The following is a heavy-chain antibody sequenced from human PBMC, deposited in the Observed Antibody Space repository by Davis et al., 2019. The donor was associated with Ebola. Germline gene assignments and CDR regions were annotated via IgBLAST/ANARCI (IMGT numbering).Heavy chain of an antibody. CDR3: ARADIVVVPAANWFDP. Sequence: PSETLSLTCTVSGGSVSSGSYYWSWIRQPPGKGLEWIGYIYYSGSTNYNPSLKSRVTISVDTSKNQFSLKLSSVTAADTAVYYCARADIVVVPAANWFDPWGQGTLVTVSS. CDR1: GGSVSSGSYY. D-gene: IGHD2-2*01. V-gene: IGHV4-61*01. CDR2: IYYSGST. J-gene: IGHJ5*02.